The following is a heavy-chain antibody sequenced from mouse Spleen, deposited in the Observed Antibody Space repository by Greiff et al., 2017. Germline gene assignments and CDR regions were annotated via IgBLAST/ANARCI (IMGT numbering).Heavy chain of an antibody. CDR2: FHPYNDDT. D-gene: IGHD1-1*01. CDR1: GYTFTTYP. CDR3: AKGAYYGSSYWYFDV. J-gene: IGHJ1*03. Sequence: VQRVESGAELVKPGASVKMSCKASGYTFTTYPIEWMKQNHGKSLEWIGNFHPYNDDTKYNEKFKGKATLTVEKSSSTVYLELSRLTSDDSAVYYCAKGAYYGSSYWYFDVWGTGTTVTVSS. V-gene: IGHV1-47*01.